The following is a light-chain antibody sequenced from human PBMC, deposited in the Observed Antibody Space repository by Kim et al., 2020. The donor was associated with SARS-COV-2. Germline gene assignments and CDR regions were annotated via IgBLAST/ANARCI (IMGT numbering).Light chain of an antibody. V-gene: IGLV3-19*01. CDR3: NFRDSSGNHLGV. J-gene: IGLJ2*01. CDR2: GKN. Sequence: SSELTQDPAVSVALGQTVRITCQGDSLRSYYASWYQQKPGQAPVLVIYGKNNRPSGIPDRFSGSSSGNTASLTITGAQAEDEADYYCNFRDSSGNHLGVF. CDR1: SLRSYY.